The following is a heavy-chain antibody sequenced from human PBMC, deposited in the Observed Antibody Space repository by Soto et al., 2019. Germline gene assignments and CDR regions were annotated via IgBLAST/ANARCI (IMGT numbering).Heavy chain of an antibody. CDR3: ARAPSGYSGYDSSYYFDY. CDR2: ISAYNGNT. CDR1: GYTFTSYG. D-gene: IGHD5-12*01. V-gene: IGHV1-18*04. Sequence: ASVKVSCKASGYTFTSYGISWVRQAPGQGLEWMGWISAYNGNTNYAQKFQGRVTMTRDTSTSTVYMELSSLRSEDTAVYYCARAPSGYSGYDSSYYFDYWGQGTLVTVSS. J-gene: IGHJ4*02.